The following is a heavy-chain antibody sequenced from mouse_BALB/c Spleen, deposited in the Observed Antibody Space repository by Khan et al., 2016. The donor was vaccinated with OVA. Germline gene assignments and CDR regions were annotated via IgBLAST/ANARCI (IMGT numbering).Heavy chain of an antibody. CDR3: ARGNYYGSSSWLGY. J-gene: IGHJ3*01. Sequence: QVQLQQSGAELMKPGASVKISCKATGYTFSSYWIEWVKQRPGHGLEWIGEILPGSGSNNYNDKFKGKATFTAETSSNTAYLQLSSLTSEDSAVYYCARGNYYGSSSWLGYWGQGTLVTVST. D-gene: IGHD1-1*01. CDR1: GYTFSSYW. CDR2: ILPGSGSN. V-gene: IGHV1-9*01.